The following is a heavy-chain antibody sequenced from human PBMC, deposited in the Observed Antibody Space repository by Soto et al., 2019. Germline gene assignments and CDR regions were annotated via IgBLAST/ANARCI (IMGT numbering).Heavy chain of an antibody. J-gene: IGHJ4*02. CDR2: INPKSGGT. D-gene: IGHD6-19*01. V-gene: IGHV1-2*02. Sequence: QVHLVQSGAEVKKPGASVKFSCKTSGYSFTGYYIHWVRQAPGQGLEWMGWINPKSGGTNYAQKFQGRVSITADESPNTAFMELTTLTAEDTAVYYCARSHSTTPVAVAGPDYYFGLWGRGTLVTVSS. CDR1: GYSFTGYY. CDR3: ARSHSTTPVAVAGPDYYFGL.